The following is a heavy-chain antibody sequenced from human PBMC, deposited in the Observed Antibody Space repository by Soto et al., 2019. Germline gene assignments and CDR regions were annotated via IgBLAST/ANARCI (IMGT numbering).Heavy chain of an antibody. D-gene: IGHD6-19*01. CDR3: ARDPMGKAVAGAPRYGMDV. J-gene: IGHJ6*04. CDR2: IIPIFGTA. CDR1: GGTFSSYA. Sequence: SSVKVSCKASGGTFSSYAISWVRQAPGQGLEWMGGIIPIFGTANYAQKFQGRVTITADESTSTAYMELSSLRSEETAVYYCARDPMGKAVAGAPRYGMDVWGKGTRVTVSS. V-gene: IGHV1-69*13.